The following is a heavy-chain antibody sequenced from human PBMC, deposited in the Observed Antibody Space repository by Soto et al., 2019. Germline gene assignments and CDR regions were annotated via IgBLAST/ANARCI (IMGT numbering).Heavy chain of an antibody. V-gene: IGHV1-69*06. J-gene: IGHJ5*02. Sequence: QVQLGQSGAEVKEPGSSVNVSCKASGGTFSSYTISWVRQAPGQGFEWMGGITPGFGSGNYAQKFQGRVTITADKSTRTVYMALSSLTSADTALYYCARLTGSYQLGKWFDTCGQGTLVTVSS. CDR3: ARLTGSYQLGKWFDT. CDR2: ITPGFGSG. CDR1: GGTFSSYT. D-gene: IGHD1-26*01.